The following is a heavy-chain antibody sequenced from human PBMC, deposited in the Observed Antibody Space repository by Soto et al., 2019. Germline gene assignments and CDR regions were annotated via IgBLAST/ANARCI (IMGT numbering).Heavy chain of an antibody. D-gene: IGHD5-12*01. J-gene: IGHJ6*02. V-gene: IGHV3-30*18. CDR1: GFTFSRYG. Sequence: QVQLVESGGGVVQPGRSLRLSCATSGFTFSRYGIHWVRQAPGKGLEWVAVTSHDATNKYYTDSVKGRFIISRDNSKNTLYLEMNSLRAEDTAVYYCAKETVATIRPTRIYYYYGLDVWGQGTTVSVSS. CDR2: TSHDATNK. CDR3: AKETVATIRPTRIYYYYGLDV.